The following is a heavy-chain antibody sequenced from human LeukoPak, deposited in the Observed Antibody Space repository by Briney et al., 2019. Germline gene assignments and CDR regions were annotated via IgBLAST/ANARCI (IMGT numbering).Heavy chain of an antibody. CDR1: GGTFSSYA. Sequence: ASVKVSCKASGGTFSSYAISWVRQAPGQGLEWMGRIIPILGIANYAQKFQGRVTITADKSTSTAYMELSSLRSEDTAVYYCARVTLSSGWYYFDYWGQGTLVTVSS. J-gene: IGHJ4*02. CDR3: ARVTLSSGWYYFDY. CDR2: IIPILGIA. D-gene: IGHD6-19*01. V-gene: IGHV1-69*04.